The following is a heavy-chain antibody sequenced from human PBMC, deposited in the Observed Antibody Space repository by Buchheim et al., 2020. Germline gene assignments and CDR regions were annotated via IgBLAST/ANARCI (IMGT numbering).Heavy chain of an antibody. CDR1: GFTFKNAW. Sequence: EVKLVDSGGGLVKPGGSLKISCAASGFTFKNAWMSWVRQAPGKGLEWVGRIKSKVDGETSDYAAPVQGRFSISRDDSKHVFTLQMDSLKTEDTAVYYCATDPDSSSYYSFDYWGQG. CDR2: IKSKVDGETS. J-gene: IGHJ4*02. CDR3: ATDPDSSSYYSFDY. D-gene: IGHD3-22*01. V-gene: IGHV3-15*01.